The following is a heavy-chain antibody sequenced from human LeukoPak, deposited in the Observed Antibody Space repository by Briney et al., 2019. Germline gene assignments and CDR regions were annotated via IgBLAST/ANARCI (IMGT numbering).Heavy chain of an antibody. Sequence: PSETLSLTCTVSGGSISSYYWSWIRQPPGKGLEWIGYIYYSGSTNYNPSLKSRVTISVDTSKNQFSLKLSSVTAADTAVYYCARSYDFWSSGLFDYWGQGTLVTVSS. CDR2: IYYSGST. J-gene: IGHJ4*02. V-gene: IGHV4-59*01. CDR1: GGSISSYY. D-gene: IGHD3-3*01. CDR3: ARSYDFWSSGLFDY.